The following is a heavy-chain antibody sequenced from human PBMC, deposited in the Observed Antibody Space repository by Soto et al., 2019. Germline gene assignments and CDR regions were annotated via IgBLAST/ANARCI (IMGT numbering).Heavy chain of an antibody. V-gene: IGHV3-23*01. CDR2: ISGSGGST. D-gene: IGHD2-15*01. CDR3: AKDSGYCSCGSCYVLAEYFQH. CDR1: GFTFSSYA. J-gene: IGHJ1*01. Sequence: PGGSLRLSCAASGFTFSSYAMSWVRQAPGKGLEWVSAISGSGGSTYYADSVKGRFTISRDNSKNTLYLQMSSLRAEDTAVYYCAKDSGYCSCGSCYVLAEYFQHWGRGTLVTVSS.